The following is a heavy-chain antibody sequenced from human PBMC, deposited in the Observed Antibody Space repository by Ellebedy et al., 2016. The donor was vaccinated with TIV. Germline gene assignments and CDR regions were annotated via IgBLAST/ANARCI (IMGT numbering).Heavy chain of an antibody. D-gene: IGHD3-3*01. CDR3: AKPMGPGARFDAFEI. J-gene: IGHJ3*02. Sequence: GESLKISXAASGFTFSNYAISWVRQAPGKGLEWVSAITGIGTSTYYADSVKGRFTISRDNSKNTLSLQMNSRRADDTAIYYCAKPMGPGARFDAFEIWGQGTLVTVSS. CDR2: ITGIGTST. V-gene: IGHV3-23*01. CDR1: GFTFSNYA.